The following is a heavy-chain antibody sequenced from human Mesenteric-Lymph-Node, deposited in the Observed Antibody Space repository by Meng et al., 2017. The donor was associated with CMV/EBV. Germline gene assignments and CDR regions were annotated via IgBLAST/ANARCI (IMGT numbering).Heavy chain of an antibody. Sequence: SETLSLTCTVSGASISSSTYFWGWIRQPPGKGLELIGRIYYSGRTYYSPSLKSRVTISMDTSKNQVALSLTSVTAADTAMYFCARGVSSDLNNWFDPWGQGTVVTVSS. CDR1: GASISSSTYF. V-gene: IGHV4-39*06. CDR2: IYYSGRT. J-gene: IGHJ5*02. D-gene: IGHD5/OR15-5a*01. CDR3: ARGVSSDLNNWFDP.